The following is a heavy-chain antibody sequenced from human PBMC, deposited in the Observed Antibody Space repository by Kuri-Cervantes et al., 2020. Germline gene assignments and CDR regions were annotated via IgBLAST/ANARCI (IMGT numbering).Heavy chain of an antibody. CDR2: IRSKAYGGTT. CDR3: TRSGYSYYYYYYMDV. CDR1: GFTFSSYA. V-gene: IGHV3-49*04. J-gene: IGHJ6*03. Sequence: GESLKISSAASGFTFSSYAMSWVRQAPGKGLEWVGFIRSKAYGGTTEYAASVKGRFTISRDDSKSIAYLQMNSLKTEDTAVYYCTRSGYSYYYYYYMDVWGKGTTVTVSS. D-gene: IGHD5-12*01.